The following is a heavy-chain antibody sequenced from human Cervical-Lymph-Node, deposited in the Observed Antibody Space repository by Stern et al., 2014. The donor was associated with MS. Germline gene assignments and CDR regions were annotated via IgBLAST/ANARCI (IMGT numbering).Heavy chain of an antibody. CDR3: ARGSGDNWFGP. Sequence: QVQLVQSGAEVKKPGSSVKVSCKSSGGISWVRQAPGQGLEWMGGVIPFEGTSNYAQKFQGRVTITADTSTTTTYLHLNRTKAADTAVYCCARGSGDNWFGPWGQGTLVTVSS. D-gene: IGHD3-10*01. V-gene: IGHV1-69*06. J-gene: IGHJ5*02. CDR2: VIPFEGTS. CDR1: GG.